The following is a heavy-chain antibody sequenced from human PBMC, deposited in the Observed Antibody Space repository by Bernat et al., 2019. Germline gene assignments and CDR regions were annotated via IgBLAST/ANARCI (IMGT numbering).Heavy chain of an antibody. CDR2: ISYDGSNK. CDR3: ARAHSGGHYYYMDV. Sequence: QVQLVESGGGVVQPGRSLRLSCAASGFIFSSYAIHWVRQAPGKGLEWVTVISYDGSNKYYADSVKGRFTISRDNSKNTLYLQMNSLRAEDTAMYYWARAHSGGHYYYMDVWGKGTTVTVSS. CDR1: GFIFSSYA. J-gene: IGHJ6*03. V-gene: IGHV3-30*07. D-gene: IGHD3-10*01.